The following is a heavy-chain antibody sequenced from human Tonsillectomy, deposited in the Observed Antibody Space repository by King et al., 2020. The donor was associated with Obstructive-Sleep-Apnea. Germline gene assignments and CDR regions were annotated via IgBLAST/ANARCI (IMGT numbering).Heavy chain of an antibody. CDR1: GFSLSTSGMC. CDR3: ARTKYYSDSTGYYYLVDY. J-gene: IGHJ4*02. CDR2: IDWDDDK. V-gene: IGHV2-70*01. D-gene: IGHD3-22*01. Sequence: VTLKESGPALVKPTQNLTLTCTFSGFSLSTSGMCVSWIRQPPGKALEWLALIDWDDDKYYSTSLKTRLTISKDTSKNQVVLTMTNMDPVDTATYYCARTKYYSDSTGYYYLVDYWGQGTLVTVSS.